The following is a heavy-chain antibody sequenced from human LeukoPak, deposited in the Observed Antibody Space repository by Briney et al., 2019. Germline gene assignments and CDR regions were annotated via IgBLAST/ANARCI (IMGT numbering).Heavy chain of an antibody. CDR3: ARGYDILTGYSLDY. D-gene: IGHD3-9*01. CDR2: IIPIFGTA. CDR1: GGTFSSYA. J-gene: IGHJ4*02. Sequence: SVKVSCKASGGTFSSYAISWVQQAPGQGLEWMGGIIPIFGTANYAQKFQGRVTITADESTSTAYMELSSLRSEDTAVYYCARGYDILTGYSLDYWGQGTLVTVSS. V-gene: IGHV1-69*01.